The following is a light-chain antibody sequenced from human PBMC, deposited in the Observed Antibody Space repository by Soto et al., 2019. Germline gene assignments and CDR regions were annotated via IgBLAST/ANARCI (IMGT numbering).Light chain of an antibody. Sequence: EIELTQSPGTLSLSPGERATLSCRASQSVSSNNLAWYQQRPGQAPRVVIYGASTRATGIPERFSGSGSGTDFTLTISSLEPEDFAVYYCQQYCRSPFTFGPGTKVDIK. V-gene: IGKV3-20*01. CDR2: GAS. CDR3: QQYCRSPFT. CDR1: QSVSSNN. J-gene: IGKJ3*01.